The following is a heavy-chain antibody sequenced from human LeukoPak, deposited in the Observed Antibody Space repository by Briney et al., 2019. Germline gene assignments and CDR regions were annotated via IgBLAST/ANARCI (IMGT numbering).Heavy chain of an antibody. CDR3: ARADSIAAAGRWFDP. CDR1: GYTFIIYA. J-gene: IGHJ5*02. D-gene: IGHD6-13*01. V-gene: IGHV1-18*01. CDR2: ISAYNGNT. Sequence: ASVKVSFKASGYTFIIYAITWVRQAPGQGLEWMGWISAYNGNTNYAQKLQGRVTMTTDTSTSTAYMELRSLRSDDTAVYYCARADSIAAAGRWFDPWGQGTLVTVSS.